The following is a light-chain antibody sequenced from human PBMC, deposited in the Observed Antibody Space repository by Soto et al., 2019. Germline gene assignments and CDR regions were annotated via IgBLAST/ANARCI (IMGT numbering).Light chain of an antibody. CDR3: QQYNNWLSIT. Sequence: EIVMTQSPATLSVSPGERATLSCRASQSVSSNLAWYQQKPGQAPRLLIYGASTRATGIPARFSGSGSGTEFTLTISSLQSEDFAVYYCQQYNNWLSITLGQGTRLETK. CDR2: GAS. J-gene: IGKJ5*01. V-gene: IGKV3-15*01. CDR1: QSVSSN.